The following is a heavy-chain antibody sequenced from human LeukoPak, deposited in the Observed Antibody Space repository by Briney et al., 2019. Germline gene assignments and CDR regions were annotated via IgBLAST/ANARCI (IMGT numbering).Heavy chain of an antibody. Sequence: SETLSLTCAVSGGAFSGYNWSWIRQPPGKGLEWIWEINNSRSTKYNPSPKSRVTISADTSKSQFSLKLSSVTAADTAVYYCARATYYYDGSGYYSGYYFDYWGQGTLVTVSS. CDR1: GGAFSGYN. CDR3: ARATYYYDGSGYYSGYYFDY. V-gene: IGHV4-34*01. CDR2: INNSRST. D-gene: IGHD3-22*01. J-gene: IGHJ4*02.